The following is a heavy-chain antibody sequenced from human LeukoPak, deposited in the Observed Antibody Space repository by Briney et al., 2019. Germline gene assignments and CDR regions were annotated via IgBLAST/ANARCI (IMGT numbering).Heavy chain of an antibody. CDR3: ARDREYSSGPGDFQH. V-gene: IGHV3-30-3*01. J-gene: IGHJ1*01. D-gene: IGHD6-19*01. CDR2: ISYDGSNK. CDR1: GFTFSSYA. Sequence: GGSLRLSCAASGFTFSSYAMHWVRQAPGKGLEWVAVISYDGSNKYYADSVKGRFTISRDNSKNTLYLQMNSLRAEDTAVYYCARDREYSSGPGDFQHWGQGTLVTVSS.